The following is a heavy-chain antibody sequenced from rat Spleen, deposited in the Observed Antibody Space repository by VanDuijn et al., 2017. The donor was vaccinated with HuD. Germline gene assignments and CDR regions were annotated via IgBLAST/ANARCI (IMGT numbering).Heavy chain of an antibody. CDR2: ISYEGSST. CDR3: ARGDYSGDVGFDY. Sequence: EVQLVESGGGLVQPGRSLKLSCAASGFTFSDYYMAWVRQAPKKGLEWVASISYEGSSTYYGDSVKGRFTISRDNAKSTLYLQMNSLRSEDTATYYCARGDYSGDVGFDYWGQGVMVTVSS. J-gene: IGHJ2*01. D-gene: IGHD1-1*01. CDR1: GFTFSDYY. V-gene: IGHV5-22*01.